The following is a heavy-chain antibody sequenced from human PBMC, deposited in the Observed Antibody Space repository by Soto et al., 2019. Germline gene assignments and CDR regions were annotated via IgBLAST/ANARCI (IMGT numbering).Heavy chain of an antibody. Sequence: SETLSLTCAVYGGSFSGYYWSWIRQPPGKGLERIREINYSGSTNYNPSLKSRVTISVDTSKNQFSLKLSSVTAADTAVYYCARDSLQHHTIDYWGQGTLVTVSS. CDR1: GGSFSGYY. D-gene: IGHD4-4*01. CDR2: INYSGST. V-gene: IGHV4-34*01. CDR3: ARDSLQHHTIDY. J-gene: IGHJ4*02.